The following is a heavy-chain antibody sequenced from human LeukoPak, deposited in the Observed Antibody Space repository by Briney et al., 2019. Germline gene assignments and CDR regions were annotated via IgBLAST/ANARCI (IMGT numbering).Heavy chain of an antibody. CDR1: GFTFSSYA. CDR2: ISYDGSNK. J-gene: IGHJ4*02. Sequence: QPGGSLRLSCAASGFTFSSYAMHWVRQAPGKGLEWVAVISYDGSNKYYADSVKGRFTISRDNSKNTLYLQMNSLRAEDTAVYYCASKGHSSGKGNYFDYWGQGTLVTVSS. D-gene: IGHD6-19*01. V-gene: IGHV3-30-3*01. CDR3: ASKGHSSGKGNYFDY.